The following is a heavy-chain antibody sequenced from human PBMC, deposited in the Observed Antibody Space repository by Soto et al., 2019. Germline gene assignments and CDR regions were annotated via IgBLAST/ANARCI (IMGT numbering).Heavy chain of an antibody. CDR3: AREKGYYGNYYYYGMVV. CDR1: GFTFSSYA. Sequence: GGSLRLSCAASGFTFSSYAMHWVRQAPGKGLEWVAVISYDGSNKYYADSVKGRFTISRDNSKNTLYLQMNSLRAEDTAVYYCAREKGYYGNYYYYGMVVWGPGTTVTVAS. V-gene: IGHV3-30-3*01. D-gene: IGHD3-22*01. CDR2: ISYDGSNK. J-gene: IGHJ6*02.